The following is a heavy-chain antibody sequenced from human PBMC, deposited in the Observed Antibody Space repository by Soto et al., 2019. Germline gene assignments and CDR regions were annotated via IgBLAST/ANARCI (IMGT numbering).Heavy chain of an antibody. V-gene: IGHV3-33*01. Sequence: QVQLVESGGGVVQPGRSLRLSCAASGFTFSSYGMHWVRQAPGKGLEWVAVIWYDGSNKYYADSVKGRFTISRDNSKNTLYLQMNSLRAEDRAVYYCARVRITGTTIRGFDYWGQGTLVTVSS. CDR1: GFTFSSYG. CDR2: IWYDGSNK. J-gene: IGHJ4*02. CDR3: ARVRITGTTIRGFDY. D-gene: IGHD1-20*01.